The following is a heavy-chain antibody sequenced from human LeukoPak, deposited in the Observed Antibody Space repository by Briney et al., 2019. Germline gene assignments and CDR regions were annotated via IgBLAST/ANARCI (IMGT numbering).Heavy chain of an antibody. CDR2: IYYSGST. CDR3: ARGFGGVIVTPWYFDY. Sequence: KPSETLSLTCTVSGGSISSYYWSWIRQPPGKGLEWIGYIYYSGSTNYNPSLKSRVTISVDTSKNQFSLKLSSVTAADTAVYYCARGFGGVIVTPWYFDYWGQGTLVTVSS. J-gene: IGHJ4*02. CDR1: GGSISSYY. V-gene: IGHV4-59*01. D-gene: IGHD3-16*02.